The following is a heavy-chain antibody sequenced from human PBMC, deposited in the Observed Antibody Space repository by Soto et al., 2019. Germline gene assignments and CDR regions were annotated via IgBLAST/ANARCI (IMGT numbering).Heavy chain of an antibody. CDR2: INPSGGST. V-gene: IGHV1-46*01. CDR1: GYTFTNYD. Sequence: ASVKVSCKTSGYTFTNYDIHWVRQAPGQGLEWMGIINPSGGSTSYAQKFQGRVTMTRDTSTSTVYMELSSLRSEDTAVYYCARAIPFYYYDSSGYQTGQTGHFDLWGRGTLVTVSS. CDR3: ARAIPFYYYDSSGYQTGQTGHFDL. D-gene: IGHD3-22*01. J-gene: IGHJ2*01.